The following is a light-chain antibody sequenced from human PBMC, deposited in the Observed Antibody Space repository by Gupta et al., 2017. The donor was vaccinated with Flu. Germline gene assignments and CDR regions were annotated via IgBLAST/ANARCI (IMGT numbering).Light chain of an antibody. CDR3: QQHKIWPLWT. CDR1: ETVRDN. Sequence: ATLRVSPGERATLSCRARETVRDNLAWYKQKPIQAPRLLIYRASTRHTGIPARFSGSGFGTDFTLTISSRQWEDFAFYYCQQHKIWPLWTFGQGTKVEIK. CDR2: RAS. J-gene: IGKJ1*01. V-gene: IGKV3-15*01.